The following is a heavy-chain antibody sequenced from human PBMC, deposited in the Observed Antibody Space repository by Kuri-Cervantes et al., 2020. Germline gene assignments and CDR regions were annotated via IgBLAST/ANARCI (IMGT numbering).Heavy chain of an antibody. V-gene: IGHV3-21*01. CDR3: ASDRYYYDSSGYLVWGRDDY. CDR1: GFTFSSYS. J-gene: IGHJ4*02. CDR2: ISSSSSYI. Sequence: GGSLRLSCAASGFTFSSYSMNWVRQAPGKGLEWVSSISSSSSYIYYADSVKGRFTISRDNAKNSLYLQMNSLRAEDTAVYYCASDRYYYDSSGYLVWGRDDYWGQGTLVTVSS. D-gene: IGHD3-22*01.